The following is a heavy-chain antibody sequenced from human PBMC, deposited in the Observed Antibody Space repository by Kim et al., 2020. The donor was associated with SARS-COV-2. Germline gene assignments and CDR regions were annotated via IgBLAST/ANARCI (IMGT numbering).Heavy chain of an antibody. D-gene: IGHD3-3*01. CDR2: INHSGST. CDR3: ASLYYDFWSGYSRSYWYFDL. J-gene: IGHJ2*01. Sequence: SETLSLTCAVYGGSFSGYYWSWIRQPPGKGLEWIGEINHSGSTNYNPSLKSRVTISVDTSKNQFSLKLSSVTAADTAVYYCASLYYDFWSGYSRSYWYFDLWGRGTLVTVSS. V-gene: IGHV4-34*01. CDR1: GGSFSGYY.